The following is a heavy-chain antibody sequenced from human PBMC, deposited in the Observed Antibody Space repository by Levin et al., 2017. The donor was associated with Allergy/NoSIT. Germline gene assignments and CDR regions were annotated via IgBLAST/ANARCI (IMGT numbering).Heavy chain of an antibody. CDR3: ARATGFGEVSNIDS. CDR2: IYYSGYSGNT. V-gene: IGHV4-59*01. D-gene: IGHD3-10*01. J-gene: IGHJ4*02. CDR1: GGSISFFY. Sequence: SGGSLRLSCTVSGGSISFFYWSWIRQPPGKGLEWIGYIYYSGYSGNTNYNPSLKSRVTISVDTSNYQFFLQLSSVTAADTAVYYCARATGFGEVSNIDSWGQGTLVTVSS.